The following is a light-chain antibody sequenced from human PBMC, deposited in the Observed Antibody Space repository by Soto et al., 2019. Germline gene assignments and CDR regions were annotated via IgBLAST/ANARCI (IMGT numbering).Light chain of an antibody. Sequence: EIVMTQSPATLSVSPGERATLSCRASQSVFSNLAWYQHKPGQAPRLLMYGASTRTTGIPARFSGSGSGREFTLTISSLQSEDVAGYYFQQYNDWPSWTFGQGTKVDIK. CDR1: QSVFSN. V-gene: IGKV3-15*01. CDR2: GAS. CDR3: QQYNDWPSWT. J-gene: IGKJ1*01.